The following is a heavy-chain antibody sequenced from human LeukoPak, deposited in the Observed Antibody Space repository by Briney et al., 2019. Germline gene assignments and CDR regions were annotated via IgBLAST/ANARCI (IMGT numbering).Heavy chain of an antibody. CDR3: AGDSSGYVPDY. CDR1: GFTFDDYA. CDR2: ISWNSGSI. V-gene: IGHV3-9*01. J-gene: IGHJ4*02. Sequence: PGGSLRLSCAASGFTFDDYAMHWVRQAPGKGLEWVSGISWNSGSIGYADSVEGRFTISRDNAKNSLYLQMNSLRAEDTALYYCAGDSSGYVPDYWGQGTLVTVSS. D-gene: IGHD3-22*01.